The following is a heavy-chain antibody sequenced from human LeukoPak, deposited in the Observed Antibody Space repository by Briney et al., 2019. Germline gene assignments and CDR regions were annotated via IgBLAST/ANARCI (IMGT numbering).Heavy chain of an antibody. CDR3: ATVADRSSTSCYSLFD. CDR1: GYTLTELS. CDR2: FDPEDGET. D-gene: IGHD2-2*01. J-gene: IGHJ4*02. Sequence: ASVKVSCKVSGYTLTELSMHWVRQAPGKGLEWMGGFDPEDGETIYAQKFQGRVTMTEDTSTDTAYMELSSLRSEDTAVYYCATVADRSSTSCYSLFDWGQGTLVTVSS. V-gene: IGHV1-24*01.